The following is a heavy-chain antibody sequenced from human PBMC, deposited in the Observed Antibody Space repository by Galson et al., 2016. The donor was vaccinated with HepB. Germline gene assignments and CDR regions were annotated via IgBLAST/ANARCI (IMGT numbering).Heavy chain of an antibody. CDR3: AKDYTLYLTTVTQITDH. CDR2: ISYDGTKR. D-gene: IGHD4-11*01. CDR1: GFTFSSYG. Sequence: SLRLSCAASGFTFSSYGMHWFRQAPGKGLEWVSVISYDGTKRYYADSVKGRFTISRDNSKNTLFLQMNSLRAEDTAVYYCAKDYTLYLTTVTQITDHWGQGSLVTVSS. V-gene: IGHV3-30*18. J-gene: IGHJ4*02.